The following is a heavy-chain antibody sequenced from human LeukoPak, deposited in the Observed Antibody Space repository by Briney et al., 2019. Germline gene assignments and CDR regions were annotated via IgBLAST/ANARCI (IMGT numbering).Heavy chain of an antibody. CDR1: GGSFSGYY. V-gene: IGHV4-34*01. Sequence: SETLSLTCAVYGGSFSGYYWSWIRQPPGKGLEWIGEINHSGSTNYNPSLKSRVTISVDKSKNQFSLKLSSVTAADTAVYYCARGSGSYSGYDYWGQGTLVTVSS. CDR2: INHSGST. CDR3: ARGSGSYSGYDY. D-gene: IGHD1-26*01. J-gene: IGHJ4*02.